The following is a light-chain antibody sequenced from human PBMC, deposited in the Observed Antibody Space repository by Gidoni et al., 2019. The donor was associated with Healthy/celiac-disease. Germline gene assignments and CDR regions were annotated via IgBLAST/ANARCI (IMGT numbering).Light chain of an antibody. CDR1: QSVSSN. V-gene: IGKV3-15*01. CDR3: QQYNNWPYT. J-gene: IGKJ2*01. Sequence: EIVMTQSPATLSVSPGERATLSCRASQSVSSNLAWYHQKPGQAPRLLIYGASTRATGIPDRFSGSGSGTEFTLTISSLQSEDFAVYYCQQYNNWPYTFGQGTKLEIK. CDR2: GAS.